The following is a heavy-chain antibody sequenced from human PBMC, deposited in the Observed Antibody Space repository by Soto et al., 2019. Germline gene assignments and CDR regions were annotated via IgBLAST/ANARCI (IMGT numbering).Heavy chain of an antibody. D-gene: IGHD3-9*01. J-gene: IGHJ6*04. V-gene: IGHV4-39*01. Sequence: QLQLQESGPGLVKPSETLSLTCTVSGGSISSSSYYWGWIRQPPGKGLEWIGSIYYSGSTYYNPSLKSRVTISVDTSKNQFSLKLSSVTAADTAVYYCARSVTSDYEIFRELDVWGKGTTVTVSS. CDR2: IYYSGST. CDR1: GGSISSSSYY. CDR3: ARSVTSDYEIFRELDV.